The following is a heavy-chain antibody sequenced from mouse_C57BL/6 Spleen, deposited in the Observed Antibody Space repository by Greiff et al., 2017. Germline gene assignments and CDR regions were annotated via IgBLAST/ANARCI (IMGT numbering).Heavy chain of an antibody. V-gene: IGHV1-61*01. CDR1: GYTFTSYW. J-gene: IGHJ2*01. Sequence: QVQLQQPGAELVRPGSSVKLSCKASGYTFTSYWMDWVKQRPGQGLEWIGNIYPSDSETHYNQKFKDKATLTVDKSSSTAYMQLSSLTSEDSSVXYCASPRAYGNFYFDYWGQGTTLTVSS. D-gene: IGHD2-1*01. CDR3: ASPRAYGNFYFDY. CDR2: IYPSDSET.